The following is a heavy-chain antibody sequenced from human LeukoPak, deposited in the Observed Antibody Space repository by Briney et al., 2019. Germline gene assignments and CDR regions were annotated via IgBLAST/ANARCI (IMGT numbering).Heavy chain of an antibody. D-gene: IGHD3-3*01. V-gene: IGHV4-39*01. CDR2: IYNSEGI. J-gene: IGHJ4*02. CDR3: ARRGVYDFWTGYYRGYFDY. Sequence: SDTLSLICNVSGGSISPSNYFGGWSRQPPGKGLEWIGSIYNSEGIYDNPSLKSRVTISVDTSKNQFSLKLSSVTDADTAVYYCARRGVYDFWTGYYRGYFDYWGQGTLVTVSS. CDR1: GGSISPSNYF.